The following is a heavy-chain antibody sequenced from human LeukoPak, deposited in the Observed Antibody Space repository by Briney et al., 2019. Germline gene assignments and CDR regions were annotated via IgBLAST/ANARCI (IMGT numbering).Heavy chain of an antibody. CDR3: ARGRVVNPDGQHYYYYMDV. D-gene: IGHD3-10*01. CDR2: IYNSGST. Sequence: MASETLSLTCTVSGGSISSYYWSWIRQPAGKGLEWIGRIYNSGSTSSNPSLKSRVTMSVDTSKNQFSLKLSSVTAADTALYSCARGRVVNPDGQHYYYYMDVWGKGTTVTVSS. CDR1: GGSISSYY. J-gene: IGHJ6*03. V-gene: IGHV4-4*07.